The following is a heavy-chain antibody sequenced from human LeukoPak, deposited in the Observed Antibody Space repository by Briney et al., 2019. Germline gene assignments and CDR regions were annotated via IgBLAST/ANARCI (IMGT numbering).Heavy chain of an antibody. CDR3: ARRTYTFDP. V-gene: IGHV3-48*04. Sequence: GGSLRLSCAASGFTFSSYSMNWVRQAPGKGLEWVSYISSSSSTIYYADSVKGRFTISRDNAKNSLYLQMNSLRAEDTAVYYCARRTYTFDPWGQGTLVTVSS. J-gene: IGHJ5*02. CDR1: GFTFSSYS. CDR2: ISSSSSTI. D-gene: IGHD1-14*01.